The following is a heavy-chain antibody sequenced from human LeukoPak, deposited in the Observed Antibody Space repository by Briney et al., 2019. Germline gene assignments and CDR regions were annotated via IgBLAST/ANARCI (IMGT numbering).Heavy chain of an antibody. CDR2: IYYSGST. Sequence: SETLSLTCTVSGGSISSGDYYWRWSRQPPGKGVEWNGYIYYSGSTYYNPALKSRVTISVDTSKNQFSLKLSSVTAADTAVYYCARHKPSTGEIDYWGQGTLVTVSS. V-gene: IGHV4-39*01. J-gene: IGHJ4*02. CDR1: GGSISSGDYY. D-gene: IGHD1-1*01. CDR3: ARHKPSTGEIDY.